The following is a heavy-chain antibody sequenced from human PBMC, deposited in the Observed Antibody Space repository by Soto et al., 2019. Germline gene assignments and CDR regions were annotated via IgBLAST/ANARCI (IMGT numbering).Heavy chain of an antibody. V-gene: IGHV1-18*01. Sequence: VSLQVSCKASGYTFTSYGISWVRQAPGQGLEWMGWISAYNGNTNYAQKLQGRVTMTTDTSTSTAYMELRSLRSDDTAVYYGARDDEYGEFLDYWGQGTLGNGS. J-gene: IGHJ4*02. CDR3: ARDDEYGEFLDY. CDR1: GYTFTSYG. D-gene: IGHD4-17*01. CDR2: ISAYNGNT.